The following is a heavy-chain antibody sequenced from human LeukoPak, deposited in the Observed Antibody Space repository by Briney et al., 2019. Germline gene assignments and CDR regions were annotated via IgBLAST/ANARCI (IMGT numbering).Heavy chain of an antibody. CDR2: IKEDGSEK. D-gene: IGHD6-19*01. CDR3: PRAGYRRCWYYSQDC. V-gene: IGHV3-7*04. Sequence: PGGSLRLSCAASGLTFSNYWMNWVRQAPGKGLEWVANIKEDGSEKNYVDSVKGRFTISRDNAKNSLYLQMNSLRAEDTAIYYCPRAGYRRCWYYSQDCWGQGILVTVSS. J-gene: IGHJ4*02. CDR1: GLTFSNYW.